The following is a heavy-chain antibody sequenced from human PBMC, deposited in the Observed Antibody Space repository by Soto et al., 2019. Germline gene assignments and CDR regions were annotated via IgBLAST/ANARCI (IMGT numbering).Heavy chain of an antibody. CDR1: GFIFSNFG. CDR2: INAPATST. D-gene: IGHD2-21*02. V-gene: IGHV3-48*03. CDR3: TIDPEGDLDFDY. J-gene: IGHJ4*02. Sequence: EVQLVESGGRLVQPGGSLRLSCAASGFIFSNFGLTWVRQAPGKGLEWVSHINAPATSTLYANSVRGRFAISRDNARNSVYLQMSSLTGEDTAVYYCTIDPEGDLDFDYWGQGTLVTVSS.